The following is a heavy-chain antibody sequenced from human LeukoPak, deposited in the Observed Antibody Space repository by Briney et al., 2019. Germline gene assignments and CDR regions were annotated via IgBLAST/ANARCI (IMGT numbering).Heavy chain of an antibody. V-gene: IGHV3-15*01. J-gene: IGHJ4*02. Sequence: GGSLRLSCAASGFTFRNAWMSWVRQAPAKGLEWVGRIKSKTDGGTTDYAAPVKGRFTISRDDSKNTLYLQMNSLKTEDTAVYYCTTDPEYYDSSGYYYGLDDYWGQGTLVTVSS. CDR2: IKSKTDGGTT. D-gene: IGHD3-22*01. CDR3: TTDPEYYDSSGYYYGLDDY. CDR1: GFTFRNAW.